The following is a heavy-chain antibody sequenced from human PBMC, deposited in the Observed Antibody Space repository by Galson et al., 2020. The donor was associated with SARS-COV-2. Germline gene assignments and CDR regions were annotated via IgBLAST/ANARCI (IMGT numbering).Heavy chain of an antibody. D-gene: IGHD4-4*01. CDR1: GGSISSGGYY. V-gene: IGHV4-31*03. CDR3: AREVLVSTVTTGGRYGMHG. Sequence: SETLSLTCTVSGGSISSGGYYWSWIRQHPGKGLEWIGYIYYSGSTYYNPSLKSRVTISVDTSKNQFSLKLSSVTAADTAVYYCAREVLVSTVTTGGRYGMHGWGQGTTVTVSS. CDR2: IYYSGST. J-gene: IGHJ6*02.